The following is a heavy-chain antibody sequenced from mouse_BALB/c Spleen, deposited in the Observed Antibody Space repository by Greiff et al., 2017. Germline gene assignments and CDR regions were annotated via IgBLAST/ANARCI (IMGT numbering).Heavy chain of an antibody. CDR2: FYPGSGSI. Sequence: GAELVKPGASVKLSCKASGYTFTEYIIHWVKQRSGQGLEWIGWFYPGSGSIKYNEKFKDKATLTADKSSSTVYMELSRLTSEDSAVYFCAGSSYGYYAMDYWGQGTSVTISS. D-gene: IGHD1-1*01. CDR1: GYTFTEYI. CDR3: AGSSYGYYAMDY. V-gene: IGHV1-62-2*01. J-gene: IGHJ4*01.